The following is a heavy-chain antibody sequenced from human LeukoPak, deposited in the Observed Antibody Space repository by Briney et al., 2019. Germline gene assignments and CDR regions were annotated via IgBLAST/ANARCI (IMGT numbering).Heavy chain of an antibody. J-gene: IGHJ4*02. CDR1: GFTFSSYS. CDR3: ARDYPYPYTYYYDSSGYYFDY. CDR2: ISSSSSYI. D-gene: IGHD3-22*01. Sequence: GGSLRLSCAASGFTFSSYSMNWVRQAPGKGLEWVSSISSSSSYIYYADSVKGRFTISRDNAKNSLYLQMNSLRAEDTAVYYCARDYPYPYTYYYDSSGYYFDYWGQGTLVTVSS. V-gene: IGHV3-21*01.